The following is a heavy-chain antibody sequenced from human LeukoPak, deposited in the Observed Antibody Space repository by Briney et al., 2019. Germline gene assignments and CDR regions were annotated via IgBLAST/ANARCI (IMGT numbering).Heavy chain of an antibody. Sequence: ASVKVSCKASGHTFTSYAMHWVRQAPGQRLEWMGWINAGNGNTKYSQNFQGRVTITRDTSASTAYMELSSLRSEDTAVYYCARSLSDSSGSNVDYWGQGTLVTVSS. CDR2: INAGNGNT. CDR3: ARSLSDSSGSNVDY. J-gene: IGHJ4*02. V-gene: IGHV1-3*01. D-gene: IGHD3-22*01. CDR1: GHTFTSYA.